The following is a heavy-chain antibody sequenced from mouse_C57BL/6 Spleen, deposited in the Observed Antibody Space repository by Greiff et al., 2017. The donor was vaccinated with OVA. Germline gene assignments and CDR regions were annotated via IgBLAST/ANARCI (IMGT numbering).Heavy chain of an antibody. CDR2: IRLKSDNYAT. J-gene: IGHJ2*01. CDR1: GFTFSNYW. Sequence: EVKVEESGGGLVQPGGSMKLSCVASGFTFSNYWMNWVRQSPEKGLEWVAQIRLKSDNYATHYAESVKGRFTISREDSKSSVYLQMNNLRAEDTGINYCTGQVGDDYDERYCFDYGGKGTTLTVSS. CDR3: TGQVGDDYDERYCFDY. D-gene: IGHD2-4*01. V-gene: IGHV6-3*01.